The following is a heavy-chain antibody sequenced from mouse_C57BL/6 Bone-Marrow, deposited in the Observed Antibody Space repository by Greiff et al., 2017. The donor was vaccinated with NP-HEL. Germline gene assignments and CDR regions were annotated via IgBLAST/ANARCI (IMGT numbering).Heavy chain of an antibody. CDR1: GYTFTSYW. Sequence: QVQLQQPGAELVKPGASVKLSCKASGYTFTSYWMHWVKQRPGQGLEWIGMIHPNSGSTNYNEKFKSKATLTVDKSSSPAYMQLSSLTSEDSAVYYCAPAYYSIPFAYWGQGTLVTVSA. V-gene: IGHV1-64*01. CDR2: IHPNSGST. D-gene: IGHD2-5*01. CDR3: APAYYSIPFAY. J-gene: IGHJ3*01.